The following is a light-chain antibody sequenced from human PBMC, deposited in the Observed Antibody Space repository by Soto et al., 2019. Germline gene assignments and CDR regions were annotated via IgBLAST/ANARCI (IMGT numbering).Light chain of an antibody. V-gene: IGKV3-20*01. CDR2: DAS. CDR3: QQYGSSPYT. J-gene: IGKJ2*01. CDR1: QSVTNNY. Sequence: EIVLTQSPGTLSFSPGERATLSCRASQSVTNNYLTWYQQKPGQAPRLLIYDASSRATGIPDRFSGSGSGTGFTLTISRLEPADFAVYYCQQYGSSPYTFGQGTKLEIK.